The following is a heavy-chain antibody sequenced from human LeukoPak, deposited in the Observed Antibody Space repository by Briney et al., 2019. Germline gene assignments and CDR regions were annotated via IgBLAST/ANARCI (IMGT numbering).Heavy chain of an antibody. CDR2: IYYSGST. D-gene: IGHD3-10*01. Sequence: SETLSLTCTVSGGSISSSSYYWGWIRQPPGKGLEWIGSIYYSGSTYYNPSLKSRVTISVDTSKNQFSLKLSSVTAAETAVYYCVRRIRAMVRGVIDYWEQGTLVTVST. CDR3: VRRIRAMVRGVIDY. CDR1: GGSISSSSYY. J-gene: IGHJ4*02. V-gene: IGHV4-39*01.